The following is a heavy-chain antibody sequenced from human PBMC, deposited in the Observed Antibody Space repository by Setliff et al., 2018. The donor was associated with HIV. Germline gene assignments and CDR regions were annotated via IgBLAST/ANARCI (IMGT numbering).Heavy chain of an antibody. CDR2: IYYSGST. CDR3: ARTRGYTYGYIDS. Sequence: PSETLSLTCAVYGGSFSSSYWGWIRQPPGKGLEWIGSIYYSGSTYYNPSLKSRVTISVDTSKNQFSLKLNSVTAADTAVYYCARTRGYTYGYIDSWAQGTLVTVSS. D-gene: IGHD5-18*01. V-gene: IGHV4-39*01. CDR1: GGSFSSSY. J-gene: IGHJ4*02.